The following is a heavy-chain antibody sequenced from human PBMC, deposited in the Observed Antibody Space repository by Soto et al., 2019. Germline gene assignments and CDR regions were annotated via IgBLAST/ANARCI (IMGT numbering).Heavy chain of an antibody. D-gene: IGHD6-19*01. CDR2: ISYDGSNK. CDR1: GFTFSSFG. J-gene: IGHJ4*02. CDR3: AKDRGWSSADLDY. Sequence: QVQLVESGGGVVQPGRSLRLSCAASGFTFSSFGMHWVRQAPGKGLEWVALISYDGSNKYYADSVKGRFTISRDKSENTLYLQMNSLRAEDTAVYYCAKDRGWSSADLDYWGQGTLVTVSS. V-gene: IGHV3-30*18.